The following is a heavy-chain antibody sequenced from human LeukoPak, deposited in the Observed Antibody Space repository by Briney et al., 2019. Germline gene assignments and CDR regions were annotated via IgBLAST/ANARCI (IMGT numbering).Heavy chain of an antibody. CDR3: AKGERFGGLLPPDY. V-gene: IGHV3-30*18. J-gene: IGHJ4*02. CDR1: GFTVSSYG. CDR2: ISYDGSNK. Sequence: GRSLRLSCAASGFTVSSYGMHWVRQAPGQGLEWVAVISYDGSNKYYADSVKGRFTISRDNSKNTLYLQMNSLRAEDTAVYYCAKGERFGGLLPPDYWGQGTLVTVSS. D-gene: IGHD3-10*01.